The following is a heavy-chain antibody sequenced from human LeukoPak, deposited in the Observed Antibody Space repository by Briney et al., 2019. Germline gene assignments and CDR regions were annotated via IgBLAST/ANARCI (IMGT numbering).Heavy chain of an antibody. D-gene: IGHD3-22*01. CDR1: GGSINSYY. J-gene: IGHJ6*03. CDR2: IHYSGST. Sequence: SETLSLTCTVSGGSINSYYWSWIRQPPGRGLEWVGSIHYSGSTSYNPSLRSRVTISVDKSKNQFSLKLSSVTAADTAVYYCARQYYYDSSGYPLADYYYYYMDVWGKGTTVTVFS. V-gene: IGHV4-59*01. CDR3: ARQYYYDSSGYPLADYYYYYMDV.